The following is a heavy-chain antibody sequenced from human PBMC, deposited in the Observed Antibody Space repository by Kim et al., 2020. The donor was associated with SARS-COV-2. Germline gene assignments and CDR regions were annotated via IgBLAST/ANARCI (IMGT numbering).Heavy chain of an antibody. CDR2: IWYDGSNN. Sequence: GGSLRLSCAASGFTFSSSAMHWVRQAPGKGLEWVARIWYDGSNNDTAYSVTGRFTISRDNSKNRIAVQMKRQRVEDKDAAYCERNHGSRQTVSDIW. CDR1: GFTFSSSA. J-gene: IGHJ3*02. CDR3: ERNHGSRQTVSDI. D-gene: IGHD2-15*01. V-gene: IGHV3-33*01.